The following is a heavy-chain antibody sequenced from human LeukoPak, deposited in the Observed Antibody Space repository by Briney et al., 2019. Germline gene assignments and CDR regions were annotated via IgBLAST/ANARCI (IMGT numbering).Heavy chain of an antibody. Sequence: GGSLRLSCAASGFTFSSYGMHWVRQAPGKGLEWVAVISYDGSNKYYADSVKGRFTISRDNSKNTLYLQMNSLRAEDTAVYYCARFGDNTGGNSDYWGQGTLVTVSS. D-gene: IGHD4-23*01. V-gene: IGHV3-30*03. J-gene: IGHJ4*02. CDR2: ISYDGSNK. CDR1: GFTFSSYG. CDR3: ARFGDNTGGNSDY.